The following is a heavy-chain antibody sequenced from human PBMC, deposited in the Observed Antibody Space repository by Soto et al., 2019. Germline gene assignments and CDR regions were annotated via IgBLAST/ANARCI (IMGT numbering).Heavy chain of an antibody. CDR3: AREGNLEYSSTSSGYYYYYYGMGV. J-gene: IGHJ6*02. CDR1: GYSFTSHW. D-gene: IGHD6-6*01. Sequence: PGASLKISCKGSGYSFTSHWISWVRQMPGKGLEWMGRIDPSDSYTNYSPSFQGNVTISADKSISTAYLQWSSLKASGTAMYYCAREGNLEYSSTSSGYYYYYYGMGVWGRGTTVAVSS. CDR2: IDPSDSYT. V-gene: IGHV5-10-1*01.